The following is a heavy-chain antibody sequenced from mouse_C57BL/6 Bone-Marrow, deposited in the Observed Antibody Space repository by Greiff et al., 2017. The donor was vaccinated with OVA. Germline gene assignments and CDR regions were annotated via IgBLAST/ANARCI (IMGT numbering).Heavy chain of an antibody. D-gene: IGHD2-5*01. CDR2: IYPGNSDT. V-gene: IGHV1-5*01. Sequence: VHVKQSGTVLARPGASVKMSCKTSGYTFTSYWMHWVKQRPGQGLEWIGAIYPGNSDTSYNQKFKGKAKLTAVTSASTAYMELSSLTNEDSAVYYCTRYSNYEGVGSWFAYWGQGTLVTVSA. CDR3: TRYSNYEGVGSWFAY. CDR1: GYTFTSYW. J-gene: IGHJ3*01.